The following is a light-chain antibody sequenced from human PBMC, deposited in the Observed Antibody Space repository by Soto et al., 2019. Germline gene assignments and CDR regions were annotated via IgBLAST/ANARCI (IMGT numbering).Light chain of an antibody. V-gene: IGLV2-14*01. CDR2: EVT. CDR1: SNDIGLYNY. J-gene: IGLJ2*01. Sequence: QSVLTQPASVSGSPGQSITISCTGTSNDIGLYNYVSWYQQHPGKAPKLVIYEVTYRPSGVSDRFSGSKSDNTASLTISGLQAEDEADYYCCSYTRRSTRVFGGGTKLTVL. CDR3: CSYTRRSTRV.